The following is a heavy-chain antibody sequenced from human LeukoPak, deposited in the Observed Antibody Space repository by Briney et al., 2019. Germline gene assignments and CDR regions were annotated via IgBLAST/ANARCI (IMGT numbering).Heavy chain of an antibody. D-gene: IGHD2-2*01. Sequence: PSETLSLTCAVYGGSFSGYYWSWIRQPPGKGLEWIGEINHSGSTNYNPSLKSRVTISVDTSKNQFSLKLSSVTAADTAVYYCARGSLIVVVPAARNWFDPWGQGTLVTVSS. J-gene: IGHJ5*02. CDR2: INHSGST. CDR1: GGSFSGYY. V-gene: IGHV4-34*01. CDR3: ARGSLIVVVPAARNWFDP.